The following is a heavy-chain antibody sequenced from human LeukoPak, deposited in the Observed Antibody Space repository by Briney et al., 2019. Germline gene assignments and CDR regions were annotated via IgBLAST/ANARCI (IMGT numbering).Heavy chain of an antibody. CDR1: GGSISTDNCY. Sequence: SETLSLTCTVSGGSISTDNCYWGWIRQPPGKGLEWIGSIYYNGNTYYNPSLKSRVTISVDTSKNQFSLKLSSVTAADTAVYYCARLGVVGDTPFDYWGQGTLVTVSS. J-gene: IGHJ4*02. V-gene: IGHV4-39*07. CDR2: IYYNGNT. CDR3: ARLGVVGDTPFDY.